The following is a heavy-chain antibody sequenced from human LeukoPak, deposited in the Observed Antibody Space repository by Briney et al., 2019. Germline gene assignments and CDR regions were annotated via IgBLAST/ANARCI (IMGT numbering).Heavy chain of an antibody. CDR2: INPSGGAT. Sequence: ASVKVSCKASGYTFTSYYMQWVRQAPGQGLEWMGIINPSGGATTYAQKFQGRVTMTRDFSTTTVYMELSSLRSEDTAVYYCSRGYCINDYWGQGALVTVSS. J-gene: IGHJ4*02. D-gene: IGHD1-26*01. CDR3: SRGYCINDY. V-gene: IGHV1-46*01. CDR1: GYTFTSYY.